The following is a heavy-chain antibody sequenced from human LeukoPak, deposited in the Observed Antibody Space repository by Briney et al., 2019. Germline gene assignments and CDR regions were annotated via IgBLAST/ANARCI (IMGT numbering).Heavy chain of an antibody. CDR2: TYYRTTWYN. CDR3: ARRLTQYDCFDP. V-gene: IGHV6-1*01. Sequence: SQTLSLTCAISGDSVSSNSVTWNWIRQSPSRGLEWLGRTYYRTTWYNDYAVSVRGRITVNPDTSKNQFSLHLNSVTPEDTAVYYCARRLTQYDCFDPWGQGILVTVSS. D-gene: IGHD2-2*01. CDR1: GDSVSSNSVT. J-gene: IGHJ5*02.